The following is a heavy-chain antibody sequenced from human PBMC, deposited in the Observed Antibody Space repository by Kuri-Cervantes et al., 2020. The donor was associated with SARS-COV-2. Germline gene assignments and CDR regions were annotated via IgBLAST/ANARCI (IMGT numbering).Heavy chain of an antibody. CDR3: TPSITVVRSDYFDY. J-gene: IGHJ4*02. V-gene: IGHV3-49*04. CDR1: GFTFGDYA. Sequence: GESLKISCTASGFTFGDYAMSWVRQAPGKGLEWVGFIRSKAYGGTTEYAASVKGRFTISRDDSKSIAYLQMNSLKTEDTAVYYCTPSITVVRSDYFDYWGQGTLVTVSS. CDR2: IRSKAYGGTT. D-gene: IGHD3-10*01.